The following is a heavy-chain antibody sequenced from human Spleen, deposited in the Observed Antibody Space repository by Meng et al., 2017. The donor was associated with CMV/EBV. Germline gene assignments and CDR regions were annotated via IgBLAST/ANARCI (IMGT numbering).Heavy chain of an antibody. Sequence: GESLKISCAASGFTFSSYWMSWVRQAPGKGLEWVANIKQDGSEKYYVDSVKGRFTISRDNAKNSLYLQMNSLRAEDTAVYYCARDDYSIGWDAFDIWGQGTMVTVSS. D-gene: IGHD6-19*01. CDR2: IKQDGSEK. V-gene: IGHV3-7*01. CDR1: GFTFSSYW. CDR3: ARDDYSIGWDAFDI. J-gene: IGHJ3*02.